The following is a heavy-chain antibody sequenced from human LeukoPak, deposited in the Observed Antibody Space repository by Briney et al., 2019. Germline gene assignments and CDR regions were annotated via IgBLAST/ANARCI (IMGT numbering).Heavy chain of an antibody. CDR1: GFTFSSYS. D-gene: IGHD2-2*01. V-gene: IGHV3-21*01. CDR3: AREPPMVVVPDGDY. CDR2: ISSSSSYI. J-gene: IGHJ4*02. Sequence: GGSLRLSCAASGFTFSSYSMNWVRQAPGKGLEWVSSISSSSSYIYYADSVKGRFTISRDNAKNSLYLQMNSLRAEDTAVYYCAREPPMVVVPDGDYWGQGTLVTVSS.